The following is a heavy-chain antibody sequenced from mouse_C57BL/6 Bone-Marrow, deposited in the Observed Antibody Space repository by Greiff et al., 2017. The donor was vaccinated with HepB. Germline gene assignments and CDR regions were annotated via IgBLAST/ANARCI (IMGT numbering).Heavy chain of an antibody. CDR2: IRNKANGYTT. CDR1: GFTFTDYY. D-gene: IGHD6-1*01. V-gene: IGHV7-3*01. Sequence: EVHLVESGGGLVQPGGSLSLSCAASGFTFTDYYMSWVRQPPGKALEWLGFIRNKANGYTTEYSASVKGRFTISSDNYQSILYLQMNALRAEDSATYYCASLSSYAMDYWGQGTSVTVSS. CDR3: ASLSSYAMDY. J-gene: IGHJ4*01.